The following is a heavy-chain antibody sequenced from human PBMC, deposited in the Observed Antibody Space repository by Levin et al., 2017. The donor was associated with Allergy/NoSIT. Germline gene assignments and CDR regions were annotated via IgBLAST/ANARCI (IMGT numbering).Heavy chain of an antibody. CDR1: GFTFEDYA. CDR3: ARATSGVSSYFDP. CDR2: INWNSGDM. V-gene: IGHV3-9*01. J-gene: IGHJ5*02. Sequence: SLKISCVASGFTFEDYAMHWVRQPPGKGLEWVSGINWNSGDMSYVDSVKGRFITSRDNAKNSLYLQMNSLRAEDTALYYCARATSGVSSYFDPWGQGTLVTVSS.